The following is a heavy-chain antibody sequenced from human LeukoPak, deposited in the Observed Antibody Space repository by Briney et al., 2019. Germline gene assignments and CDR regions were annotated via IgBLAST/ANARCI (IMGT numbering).Heavy chain of an antibody. CDR3: ARDGASWLTGGFDY. CDR1: GGSISSYY. V-gene: IGHV4-59*01. Sequence: PSETLSLTCTVSGGSISSYYWSWIRQPPGKGLEWIGYIYYSGSTNYNPSLKSRVTISVDTSKNLFSLKLSSVTAADTAVYYCARDGASWLTGGFDYWGQGTLVTVSS. D-gene: IGHD1-20*01. CDR2: IYYSGST. J-gene: IGHJ4*02.